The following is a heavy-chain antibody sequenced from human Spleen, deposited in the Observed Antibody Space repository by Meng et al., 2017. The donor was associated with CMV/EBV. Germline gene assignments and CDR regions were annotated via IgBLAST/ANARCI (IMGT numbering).Heavy chain of an antibody. Sequence: SSGSISSGDYYWSWIRQPPGKGLEWIGYIYYSGSTYYNPSLKSRVTISVDTSKNQFSLKLSSVTAADTAVYYCARLNGGDVAYYFDYWGQGTLVTVSS. CDR1: SGSISSGDYY. V-gene: IGHV4-30-4*01. CDR2: IYYSGST. J-gene: IGHJ4*02. CDR3: ARLNGGDVAYYFDY. D-gene: IGHD2-21*02.